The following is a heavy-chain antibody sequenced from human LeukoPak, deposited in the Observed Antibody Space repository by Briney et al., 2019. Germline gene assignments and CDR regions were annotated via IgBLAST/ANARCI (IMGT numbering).Heavy chain of an antibody. J-gene: IGHJ4*02. CDR3: TKDSGYDWGHFDY. Sequence: GGSLRLSCAASGFTFSSYAMSWVRQAPGKGLEWISSISGSGSIHTIIYYADSVKGRFTISRDNAKNSLYLQMNSLRAENTAVYYCTKDSGYDWGHFDYWGQGTLVTVSS. CDR2: ISGSGSIHTII. V-gene: IGHV3-23*01. CDR1: GFTFSSYA. D-gene: IGHD5-12*01.